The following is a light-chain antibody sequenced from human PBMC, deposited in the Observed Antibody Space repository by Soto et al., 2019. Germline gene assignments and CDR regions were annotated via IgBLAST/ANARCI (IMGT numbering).Light chain of an antibody. CDR1: QSVSTT. CDR3: QQYKDWPTT. Sequence: EIVMTQSPATLSVSPGERATLSCRASQSVSTTVAWYQQKSGQAPRLLVYSGFTRATGVPARFSGSGSGTGFTLTITSLQSEDLGVYYCQQYKDWPTTFGQGTKVDIK. CDR2: SGF. V-gene: IGKV3-15*01. J-gene: IGKJ1*01.